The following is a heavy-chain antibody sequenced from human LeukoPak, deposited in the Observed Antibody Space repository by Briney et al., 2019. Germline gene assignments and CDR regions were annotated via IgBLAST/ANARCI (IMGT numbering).Heavy chain of an antibody. CDR3: ARDRRNTYGWYMDV. CDR2: ISSSSSYI. Sequence: GGSLRLSCAASGFTFSSYWMHWVRQAPGKGLEWVSSISSSSSYIYYADSVKGRFTISRDNAKNSLYLQMNSLRAEDTAVYYWARDRRNTYGWYMDVWGKGTTVTVSS. J-gene: IGHJ6*03. D-gene: IGHD3-10*01. CDR1: GFTFSSYW. V-gene: IGHV3-21*01.